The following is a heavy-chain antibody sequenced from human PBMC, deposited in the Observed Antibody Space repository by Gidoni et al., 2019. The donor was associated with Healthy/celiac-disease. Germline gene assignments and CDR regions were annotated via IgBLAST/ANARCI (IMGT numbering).Heavy chain of an antibody. V-gene: IGHV4-30-4*01. CDR1: GGSIVSGDYY. CDR3: ARGRRYRESGGIAAVDFDY. D-gene: IGHD6-13*01. J-gene: IGHJ4*02. Sequence: QVQLQESGTGLVKPSQTLSLTCTVSGGSIVSGDYYWSWIRQPPGKGLEWIGYIYYIGSTYYNPSLKSRVTISVDTSKNQFSLKLSSVTAADTAVYYCARGRRYRESGGIAAVDFDYWGQGTLVTVSS. CDR2: IYYIGST.